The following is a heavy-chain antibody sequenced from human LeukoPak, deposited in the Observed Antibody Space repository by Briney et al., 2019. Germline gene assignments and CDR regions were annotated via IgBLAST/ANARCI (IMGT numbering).Heavy chain of an antibody. J-gene: IGHJ3*02. D-gene: IGHD6-13*01. Sequence: SETLSLTCTVSGGSISSGGYYWSWIRQHPGKGLEWIGYIYYSGSTYYNPSLRSRVTISVATSKNQFSLKLSSVTPAATAVYYCARNIAAVLGAPSGAFDIWGQGTMVTVSS. CDR3: ARNIAAVLGAPSGAFDI. V-gene: IGHV4-31*03. CDR1: GGSISSGGYY. CDR2: IYYSGST.